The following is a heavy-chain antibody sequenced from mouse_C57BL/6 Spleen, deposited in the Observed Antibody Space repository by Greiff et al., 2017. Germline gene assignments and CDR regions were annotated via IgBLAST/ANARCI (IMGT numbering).Heavy chain of an antibody. Sequence: QVQLQQPGAELVKPGASVKLSCKASGYTFTSYWMQWVKQRPGQGLEWIGEIDPSDSYTNYNQKFKGKATLTVVTSSSTAYMQLSSLTSEDSAVYYCARGYYGNYGAMDYWGQGTSVTVSS. V-gene: IGHV1-50*01. CDR3: ARGYYGNYGAMDY. D-gene: IGHD2-1*01. CDR2: IDPSDSYT. CDR1: GYTFTSYW. J-gene: IGHJ4*01.